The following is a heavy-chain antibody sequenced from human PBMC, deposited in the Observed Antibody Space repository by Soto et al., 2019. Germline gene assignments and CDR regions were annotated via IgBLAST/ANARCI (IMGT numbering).Heavy chain of an antibody. J-gene: IGHJ3*02. D-gene: IGHD3-9*01. CDR2: IYSGGST. V-gene: IGHV3-66*01. Sequence: EVQLVESGGGLVQPGGSLRLSCAASGFTVSSNYMSWVRQAPGKGLEWVSVIYSGGSTYYADSVKGRFTISRDNSKDTLYLQMNSLRAEDTAVYYCARDGGYILTGYFETPDAFGIWGRGTMVTVSS. CDR3: ARDGGYILTGYFETPDAFGI. CDR1: GFTVSSNY.